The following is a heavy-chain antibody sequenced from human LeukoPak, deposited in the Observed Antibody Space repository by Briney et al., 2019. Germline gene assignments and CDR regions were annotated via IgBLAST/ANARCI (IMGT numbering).Heavy chain of an antibody. V-gene: IGHV3-30*04. D-gene: IGHD3-16*01. Sequence: GRSLRLSCAASGFTFSSYAMRWVRQAPDKGLEWVSVISYDGSNKYYADSVKGRFTISRDNSKNTLYLQMNSLRAEDTAVYYCARDTETWDYFDYWGQGTLVTVSS. J-gene: IGHJ4*02. CDR1: GFTFSSYA. CDR3: ARDTETWDYFDY. CDR2: ISYDGSNK.